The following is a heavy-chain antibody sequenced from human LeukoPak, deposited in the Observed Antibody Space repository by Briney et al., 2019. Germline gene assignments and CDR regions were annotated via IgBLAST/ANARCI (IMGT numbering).Heavy chain of an antibody. J-gene: IGHJ3*02. CDR3: AKESPQFGELLGDAFDI. D-gene: IGHD3-10*01. CDR2: ISGSGGST. Sequence: PGGSLRLSCAASGFTFSSYGMSWVRQAPGKGLEWVSAISGSGGSTYYADSVKGRFTISRDNSKNTLYLQMNSLRAEDTAVYYCAKESPQFGELLGDAFDIWGQGTMVTVSS. V-gene: IGHV3-23*01. CDR1: GFTFSSYG.